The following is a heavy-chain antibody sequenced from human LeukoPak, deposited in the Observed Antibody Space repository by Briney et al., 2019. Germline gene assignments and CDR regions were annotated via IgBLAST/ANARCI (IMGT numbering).Heavy chain of an antibody. CDR3: PKDIYGDYAYFYH. Sequence: PGGSLRLSCAASGFTFDDYTMHWVRQAPGKGLEWVSLISRDGATTYYADSVKGRFTISRDNSRNSLFLQMNSLRTEDTALYYCPKDIYGDYAYFYHWGQGTLVTVSS. CDR1: GFTFDDYT. D-gene: IGHD4-17*01. CDR2: ISRDGATT. V-gene: IGHV3-43*01. J-gene: IGHJ1*01.